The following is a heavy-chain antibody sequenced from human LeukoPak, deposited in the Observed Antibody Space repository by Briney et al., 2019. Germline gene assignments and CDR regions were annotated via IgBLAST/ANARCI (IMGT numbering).Heavy chain of an antibody. J-gene: IGHJ4*02. CDR1: GFTFSSYA. CDR3: AKGGGSSCYSPSDY. CDR2: INGSGTDT. V-gene: IGHV3-23*01. D-gene: IGHD2-15*01. Sequence: GGSLRLSCGGSGFTFSSYAMSWVRQAPGKGLEWVSAINGSGTDTFYASSVKGRFTISRDNPKNTLYLQMNSLRAEDTAVYSCAKGGGSSCYSPSDYWGQGTLVTVSS.